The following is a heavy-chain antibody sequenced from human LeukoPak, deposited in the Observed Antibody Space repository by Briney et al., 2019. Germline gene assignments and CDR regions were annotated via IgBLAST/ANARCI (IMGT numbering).Heavy chain of an antibody. D-gene: IGHD3-3*01. CDR1: GGSISSYY. CDR3: TRDASLWSGYYDI. Sequence: SETLSLTCTVSGGSISSYYWRWIRQPPGKGLEWIGYIYDSGSTKYNPSLKSRVTISADASKNQFSLKLNSVTAADTAVYFCTRDASLWSGYYDIWGQGTMVTVSS. J-gene: IGHJ3*02. CDR2: IYDSGST. V-gene: IGHV4-59*01.